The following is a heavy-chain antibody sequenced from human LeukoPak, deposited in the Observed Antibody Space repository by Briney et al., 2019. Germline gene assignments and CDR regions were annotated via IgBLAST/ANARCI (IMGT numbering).Heavy chain of an antibody. CDR3: AKSIGGVYTGSDY. CDR1: GFSFSTYA. CDR2: ITNGGGNT. D-gene: IGHD3-16*01. J-gene: IGHJ4*02. Sequence: PGGSLRLSCAASGFSFSTYAMSWVRQAPGKGLEGVSLITNGGGNTYYTNSVMGRFTTSRDNSENTLYLKMNSLTAEDKAIYYCAKSIGGVYTGSDYWGQGTLVTVSS. V-gene: IGHV3-23*01.